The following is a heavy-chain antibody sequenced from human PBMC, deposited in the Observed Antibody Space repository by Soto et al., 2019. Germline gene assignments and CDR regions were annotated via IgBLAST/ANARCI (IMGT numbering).Heavy chain of an antibody. CDR1: GDTLSTYY. Sequence: VQLVQSGAEVKRPGASVKISCKASGDTLSTYYMHWARQAPGQGLEWMGIINPRSGKTNYPQKFQGRVTMTRDTSTTTVYMELSTLRSEDTAMYYCARGVGYSASSGYRFDYCGQGTLVSVSS. CDR2: INPRSGKT. CDR3: ARGVGYSASSGYRFDY. V-gene: IGHV1-46*03. D-gene: IGHD3-22*01. J-gene: IGHJ4*02.